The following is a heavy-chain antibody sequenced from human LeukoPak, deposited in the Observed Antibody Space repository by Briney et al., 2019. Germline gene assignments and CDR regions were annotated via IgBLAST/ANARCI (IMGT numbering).Heavy chain of an antibody. CDR1: GFSFRSYA. Sequence: GGSLRLSCAASGFSFRSYAMSWVRQAPGKGLEWVSSIRDDESNTYYADSVKGRFTISRDNSKNTLYLQMNSLRAEDTAVYYCAREERITIFGVVIRYFDYWGQGTLVTVSS. CDR2: IRDDESNT. CDR3: AREERITIFGVVIRYFDY. V-gene: IGHV3-23*01. J-gene: IGHJ4*02. D-gene: IGHD3-3*01.